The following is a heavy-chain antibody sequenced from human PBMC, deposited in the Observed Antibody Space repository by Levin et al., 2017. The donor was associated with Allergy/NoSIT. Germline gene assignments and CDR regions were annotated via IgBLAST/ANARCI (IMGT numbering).Heavy chain of an antibody. CDR2: IYSSGNT. J-gene: IGHJ5*01. CDR3: ARDRFLDGSASGGWLDS. D-gene: IGHD3-10*01. CDR1: GFPVRTTY. Sequence: LSLPCAASGFPVRTTYMNWVRQAPGKGLEWVSVIYSSGNTYYADSVKGRFTTSRDTSRNTLYLQMNTLTVEDTAIYYCARDRFLDGSASGGWLDSWGQGTLVTVAS. V-gene: IGHV3-53*01.